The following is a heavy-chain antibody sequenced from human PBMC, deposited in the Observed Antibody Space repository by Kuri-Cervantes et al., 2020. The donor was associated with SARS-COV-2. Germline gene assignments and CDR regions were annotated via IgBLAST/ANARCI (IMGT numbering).Heavy chain of an antibody. V-gene: IGHV3-43*02. CDR3: AKDPSVPTDGLHGMNV. J-gene: IGHJ6*04. CDR2: ISGDGGYT. CDR1: GFTFDDYA. Sequence: GGSLRLYCAASGFTFDDYAMHWVRQAPGKGLEWFSLISGDGGYTYYADSVKGRFTISRDNSKNKLYLQMNRLRAEDTAVYYCAKDPSVPTDGLHGMNVWARGPS.